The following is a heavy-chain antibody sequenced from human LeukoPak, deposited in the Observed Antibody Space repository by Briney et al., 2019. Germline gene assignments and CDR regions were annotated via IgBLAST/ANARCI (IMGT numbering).Heavy chain of an antibody. V-gene: IGHV3-23*01. J-gene: IGHJ4*02. D-gene: IGHD6-19*01. CDR1: GFTFSNFA. Sequence: GGSLRLSCAASGFTFSNFAMSWVRQAPGQGLEWVSTIGTMGGSTTYADSVKGRFTISRDNSKNTLYLQMNSLRAEDTAVYYCARAPIYSSGWYGDYWGQGTLVTVSS. CDR3: ARAPIYSSGWYGDY. CDR2: IGTMGGST.